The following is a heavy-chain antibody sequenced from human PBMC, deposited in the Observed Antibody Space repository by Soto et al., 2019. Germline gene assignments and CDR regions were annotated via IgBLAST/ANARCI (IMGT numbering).Heavy chain of an antibody. CDR3: ASPEGEQWLVRFDY. CDR1: GGTFSSYA. D-gene: IGHD6-19*01. J-gene: IGHJ4*02. Sequence: QVQLVQSGAEVKKPGSSVKVSCKASGGTFSSYAISWVRQAPGQGLEWMGGIIPIFGTANYAQKFQGRVTITADESTSTAYMELSSLSSEDTAVYYCASPEGEQWLVRFDYWGQGTLVTVSS. CDR2: IIPIFGTA. V-gene: IGHV1-69*01.